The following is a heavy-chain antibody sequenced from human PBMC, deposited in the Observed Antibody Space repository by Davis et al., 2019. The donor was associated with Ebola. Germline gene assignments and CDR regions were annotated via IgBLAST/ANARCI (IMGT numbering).Heavy chain of an antibody. CDR2: INPNSGKT. CDR1: GFTFDDYA. D-gene: IGHD2-2*01. CDR3: AKGTQGCIYSSCDLTGDDAFDM. J-gene: IGHJ3*02. V-gene: IGHV3-9*01. Sequence: PGGSLRLSCAASGFTFDDYAMHWVRQAPGKGLEWVSGINPNSGKTTYAGSVKGRFTISRDNAKNSVHLQMNSLRPEDTAFYYCAKGTQGCIYSSCDLTGDDAFDMWGQGTLVTVSS.